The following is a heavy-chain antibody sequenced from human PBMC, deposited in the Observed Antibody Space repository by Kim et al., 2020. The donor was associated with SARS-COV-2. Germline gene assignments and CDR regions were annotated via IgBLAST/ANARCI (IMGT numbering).Heavy chain of an antibody. CDR3: ARVGVWFGEPVLVGYGMDV. J-gene: IGHJ6*02. D-gene: IGHD3-10*01. V-gene: IGHV3-30*07. Sequence: GRFSISRDNSKNTLYLQMNSLRAEDTAVYYCARVGVWFGEPVLVGYGMDVWGQGTTVTVSS.